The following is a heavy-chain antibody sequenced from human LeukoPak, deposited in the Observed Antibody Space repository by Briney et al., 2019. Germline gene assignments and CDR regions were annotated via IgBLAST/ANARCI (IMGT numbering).Heavy chain of an antibody. CDR2: FDPEDGET. CDR1: GYTLTELS. Sequence: ASAKVSCKVSGYTLTELSMHWVRQAPGKRLEWMGGFDPEDGETIYAQKFQGRVTMPEDTSTDTAYMELSSLRSEDTAVYYCATVRVGATMIAFDIWGQGTMVTVSS. CDR3: ATVRVGATMIAFDI. J-gene: IGHJ3*02. V-gene: IGHV1-24*01. D-gene: IGHD1-26*01.